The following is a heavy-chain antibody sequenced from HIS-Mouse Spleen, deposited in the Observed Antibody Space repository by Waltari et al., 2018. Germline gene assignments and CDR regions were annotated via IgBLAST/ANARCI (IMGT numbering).Heavy chain of an antibody. CDR1: GFTFSSYW. CDR3: ARNLGGSYFDY. Sequence: EVQLVESGGGLVQPGGSLRLSCAASGFTFSSYWISWVRQAPGKGLEWVANIKQDGSEKYYVDSVKGRFTISRDNAKNSLYLQMNSLRAEDTAVYYCARNLGGSYFDYWGQGTLVTVSS. V-gene: IGHV3-7*01. CDR2: IKQDGSEK. D-gene: IGHD1-26*01. J-gene: IGHJ4*02.